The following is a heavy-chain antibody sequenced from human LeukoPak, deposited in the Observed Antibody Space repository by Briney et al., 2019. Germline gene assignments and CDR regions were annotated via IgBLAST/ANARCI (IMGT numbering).Heavy chain of an antibody. V-gene: IGHV4-31*03. D-gene: IGHD2-15*01. Sequence: SETLSLTCTVSGGSISSGGYYWSWIRQHPGKGLEWIGYIYYSGSTYYNPSLKSRVTISVDTSKNQFSLKLSSVTAADTAVYYCARAYCSGGSCYMDYWGQGTLVTVSP. CDR1: GGSISSGGYY. J-gene: IGHJ4*02. CDR2: IYYSGST. CDR3: ARAYCSGGSCYMDY.